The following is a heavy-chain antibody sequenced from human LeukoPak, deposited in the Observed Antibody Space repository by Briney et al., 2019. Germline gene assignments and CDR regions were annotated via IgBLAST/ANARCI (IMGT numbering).Heavy chain of an antibody. V-gene: IGHV3-7*03. CDR1: GFTFSSYW. CDR3: AKFRGGTHEKYHFDS. J-gene: IGHJ4*02. CDR2: IKQDGSEK. Sequence: GGSLRLSCAASGFTFSSYWMSWVRQAPGKGLEWVANIKQDGSEKYYVDSVKGRFTISRDNAKNSLYLQMNSLRAEDTAVFYCAKFRGGTHEKYHFDSWGQGTLVTVSS. D-gene: IGHD2-2*01.